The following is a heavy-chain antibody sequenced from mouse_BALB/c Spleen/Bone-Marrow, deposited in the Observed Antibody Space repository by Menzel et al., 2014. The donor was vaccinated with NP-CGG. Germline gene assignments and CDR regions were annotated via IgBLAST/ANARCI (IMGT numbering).Heavy chain of an antibody. CDR3: ARYYYGSSLFAY. V-gene: IGHV14-3*02. CDR1: GFNIKDTY. D-gene: IGHD1-1*01. CDR2: IDPANGNT. Sequence: QQSGAELLKPGASVKLSCPASGFNIKDTYMYWVKQRPEQGLEWIGRIDPANGNTKYDPKFQDKATITAGTSSNTAYLQLSSLTSEDTAVYYCARYYYGSSLFAYWGQGTLVTVSA. J-gene: IGHJ3*01.